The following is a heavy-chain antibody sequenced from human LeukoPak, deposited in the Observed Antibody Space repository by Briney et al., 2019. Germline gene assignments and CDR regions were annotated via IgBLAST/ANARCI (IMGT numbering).Heavy chain of an antibody. CDR1: GASINNYY. D-gene: IGHD3-22*01. Sequence: PSETLSLTCTVSGASINNYYWSWIRQPPGKGLEWIGYIYYYGSTNYNPSLKSRVTISVDTSENQFSLRLTSVTAADTAVYYCVRLRGSSGPIDHWGQGTLVTVSS. V-gene: IGHV4-59*01. CDR2: IYYYGST. CDR3: VRLRGSSGPIDH. J-gene: IGHJ4*02.